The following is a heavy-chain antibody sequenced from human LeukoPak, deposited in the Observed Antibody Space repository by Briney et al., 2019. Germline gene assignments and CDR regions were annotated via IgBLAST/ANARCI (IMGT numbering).Heavy chain of an antibody. CDR1: GYTFTGYY. CDR2: INPNSGGT. Sequence: ASVKVSCKASGYTFTGYYMHWVRQAPGQGLEWMGWINPNSGGTNYAQKFQGRVTMTRDTSISTAYMELSGLRSNDTAVYYCARANMVRGVGLFFDRNWFDPWGQGTLVTVSS. D-gene: IGHD3-10*01. J-gene: IGHJ5*02. V-gene: IGHV1-2*02. CDR3: ARANMVRGVGLFFDRNWFDP.